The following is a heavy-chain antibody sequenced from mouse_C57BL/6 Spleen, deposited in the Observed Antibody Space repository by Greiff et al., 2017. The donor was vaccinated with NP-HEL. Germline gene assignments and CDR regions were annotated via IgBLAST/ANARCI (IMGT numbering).Heavy chain of an antibody. D-gene: IGHD1-1*01. J-gene: IGHJ4*01. V-gene: IGHV1-81*01. CDR2: VYPRSGNA. Sequence: VQLQQSGAELARPGASVKLSCTASGYTFTSYGISWVKQRTGQGLEWIGEVYPRSGNAYYNEKFKGKATLTADKSSSTADMELRSLTAEDSAVYFCARGGYGSPYARDDWGKGTSVTVSS. CDR3: ARGGYGSPYARDD. CDR1: GYTFTSYG.